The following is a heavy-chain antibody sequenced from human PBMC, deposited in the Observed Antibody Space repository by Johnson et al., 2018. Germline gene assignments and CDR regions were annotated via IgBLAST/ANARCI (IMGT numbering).Heavy chain of an antibody. Sequence: EVQLVETGGGLVTPGGSLRLSCAASGFIFSTYSMTWVRQAPGKGLEWVSSISSSSSYIYNAASGEGRFTISRDNAKNSLSLQINSLKAEDTAVYYCASDPPHYGGQGTLVTASS. V-gene: IGHV3-21*01. CDR1: GFIFSTYS. CDR2: ISSSSSYI. J-gene: IGHJ4*02. CDR3: ASDPPHY.